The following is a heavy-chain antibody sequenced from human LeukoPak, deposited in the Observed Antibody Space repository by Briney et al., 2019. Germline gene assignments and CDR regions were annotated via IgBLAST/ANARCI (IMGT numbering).Heavy chain of an antibody. D-gene: IGHD3-3*01. CDR1: GFTFSTTS. CDR2: ISGSGSFI. Sequence: RTGGSLRLSCTGSGFTFSTTSINWVRLAPGQGLEWVSTISGSGSFIRYLDSVKGRFTISRDNANNSVYLQMNSLRAEDTAVYYCATPLEWLLSLDYWGQGTLVTVSS. CDR3: ATPLEWLLSLDY. J-gene: IGHJ4*02. V-gene: IGHV3-21*04.